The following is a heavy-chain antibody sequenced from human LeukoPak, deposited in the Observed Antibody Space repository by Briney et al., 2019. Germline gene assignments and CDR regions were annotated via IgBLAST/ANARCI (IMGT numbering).Heavy chain of an antibody. CDR2: ISAYNGNT. J-gene: IGHJ4*02. Sequence: GASVKVSRKASGYTFTSYGISWVRQAPGQGLEWMGWISAYNGNTNYAQKLQGRVTMTTDTSTSTAYMELRSLRSDDTAVYYCARRGWYDSSGYYIHWGQGTLVTVSS. D-gene: IGHD3-22*01. V-gene: IGHV1-18*01. CDR3: ARRGWYDSSGYYIH. CDR1: GYTFTSYG.